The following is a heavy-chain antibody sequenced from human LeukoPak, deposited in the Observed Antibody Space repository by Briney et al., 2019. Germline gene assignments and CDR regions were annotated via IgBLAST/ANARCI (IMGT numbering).Heavy chain of an antibody. CDR2: ISYDGSNK. D-gene: IGHD3-10*01. CDR3: ARDYYGSGSYSNGFDY. CDR1: GFTFSSYA. J-gene: IGHJ4*02. Sequence: GGSLRLSCAASGFTFSSYAMHWVRQAPGKGLEWVAVISYDGSNKYYADSVKGRFTISRDNSKSTLYLQMNSLRAEDTAVYYCARDYYGSGSYSNGFDYWGQGTLVTVSS. V-gene: IGHV3-30*04.